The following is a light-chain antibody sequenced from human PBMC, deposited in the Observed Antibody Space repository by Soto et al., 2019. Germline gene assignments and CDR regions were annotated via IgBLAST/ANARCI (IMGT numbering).Light chain of an antibody. CDR1: QSIFYTSNNKNY. V-gene: IGKV4-1*01. CDR3: QQYYSTPLT. J-gene: IGKJ1*01. Sequence: DIVMTQSPDSLAVSLGERATINCKSSQSIFYTSNNKNYVAWYQQKPGQPPKLLIYWGSTRESGVPGRFSGSGSGTDFTLTISSLQSEDVAVYYCQQYYSTPLTFGQGTKVDIK. CDR2: WGS.